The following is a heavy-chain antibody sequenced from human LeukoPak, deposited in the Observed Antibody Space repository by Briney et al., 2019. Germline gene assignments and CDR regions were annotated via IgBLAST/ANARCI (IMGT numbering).Heavy chain of an antibody. CDR1: GFTFSSYS. V-gene: IGHV3-21*01. CDR2: ISSSSSYI. Sequence: GGSLRLSCAASGFTFSSYSMSWVRQAPGKGLEWVSSISSSSSYIYYADSVKGRFTISRDNAKNSLYLQMNSLRAEDTAVYYCAREGYDSSGYFLRVAFDIWGQGTMVTVSS. J-gene: IGHJ3*02. CDR3: AREGYDSSGYFLRVAFDI. D-gene: IGHD3-22*01.